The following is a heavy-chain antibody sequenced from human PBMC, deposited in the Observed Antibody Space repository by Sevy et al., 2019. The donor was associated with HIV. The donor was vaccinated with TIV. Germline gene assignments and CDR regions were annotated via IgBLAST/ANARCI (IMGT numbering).Heavy chain of an antibody. CDR2: INSDSGVT. CDR1: GYIFTDYY. D-gene: IGHD4-17*01. V-gene: IGHV1-2*02. Sequence: ASVKVSCKASGYIFTDYYIHWVRQAPGQGLEWMGWINSDSGVTNYAQRFQGEVTVTRDTSLSTAYLELTNLKSNDTAIYFCARLTTQPTSDLYGLDVWGQGTTVTVSS. J-gene: IGHJ6*02. CDR3: ARLTTQPTSDLYGLDV.